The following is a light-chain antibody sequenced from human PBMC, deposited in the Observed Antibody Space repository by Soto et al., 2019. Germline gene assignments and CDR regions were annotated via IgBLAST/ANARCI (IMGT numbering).Light chain of an antibody. Sequence: DIQMTQSPSSLSASVGDRVTITCRASQGISSYLAWYQQKPGKVPKLLIFAASTLQSGVPSRFSGSGSGTDFTLTISSLQPEDVATYYCQQYDNVPLTFGGGTKVEIK. CDR3: QQYDNVPLT. CDR1: QGISSY. J-gene: IGKJ4*01. V-gene: IGKV1-27*01. CDR2: AAS.